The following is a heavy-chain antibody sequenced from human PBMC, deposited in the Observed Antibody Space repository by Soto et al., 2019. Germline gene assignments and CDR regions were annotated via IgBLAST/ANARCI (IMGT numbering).Heavy chain of an antibody. V-gene: IGHV4-30-4*01. CDR1: SGSISSGGSY. CDR2: IYYSGNT. Sequence: SETLSLTCTVSSGSISSGGSYWGWIRQPPGKGLEWIGYIYYSGNTILNASLRSRVTLSVDTSKNQFSLNLSSVTAADTAVYYCVRYCSTTKCPFDYWGQGALVTVSS. D-gene: IGHD2-2*01. J-gene: IGHJ4*02. CDR3: VRYCSTTKCPFDY.